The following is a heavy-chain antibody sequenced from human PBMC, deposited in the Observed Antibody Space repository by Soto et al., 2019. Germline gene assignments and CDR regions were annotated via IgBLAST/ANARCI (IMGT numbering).Heavy chain of an antibody. V-gene: IGHV3-7*01. CDR2: IKHDGSEE. J-gene: IGHJ3*02. Sequence: GKGLEWVANIKHDGSEEYYVDSVKGRFTISRDNAKSSLYLQMNSLRVEDMAVYYCSRYCSSASCLHDAFDMWGQGTMVTVSS. CDR3: SRYCSSASCLHDAFDM. D-gene: IGHD2-2*01.